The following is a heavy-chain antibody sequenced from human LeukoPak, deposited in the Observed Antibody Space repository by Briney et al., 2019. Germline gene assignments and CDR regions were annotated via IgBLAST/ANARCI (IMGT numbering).Heavy chain of an antibody. V-gene: IGHV1-8*03. J-gene: IGHJ6*03. CDR2: MNPNSGNT. CDR3: AAARGSGSYYVRYYYMDV. D-gene: IGHD1-26*01. Sequence: ASVKVSCKASGYTFTSYDINWVRQATGQGLEWMGWMNPNSGNTGYAQKFQGRVTITRNTSISTAYMELSSLRSEDTAVYYCAAARGSGSYYVRYYYMDVWGKGTTVTVSS. CDR1: GYTFTSYD.